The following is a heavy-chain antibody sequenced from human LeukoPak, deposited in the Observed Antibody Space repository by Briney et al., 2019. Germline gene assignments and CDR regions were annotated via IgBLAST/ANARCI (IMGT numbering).Heavy chain of an antibody. D-gene: IGHD1-26*01. CDR1: GGSISSGGYY. V-gene: IGHV4-61*02. CDR2: IYSSGST. Sequence: PSQTLSLTCTVSGGSISSGGYYWSWIRQPAGKGLEWIGRIYSSGSTNYNPSLKSRATMSVDTSKNQFSLKLSSVTAADTAVYYCARDGGSYFDYWGQGTLVTVSS. CDR3: ARDGGSYFDY. J-gene: IGHJ4*02.